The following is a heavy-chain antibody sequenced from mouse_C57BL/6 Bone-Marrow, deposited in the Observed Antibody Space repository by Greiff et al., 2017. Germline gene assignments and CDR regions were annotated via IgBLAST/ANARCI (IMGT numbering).Heavy chain of an antibody. CDR3: ARDYDSSYWYFDF. J-gene: IGHJ1*03. Sequence: QVQLQQSGPELVKPGASVTLSCKASGYTFTSYDINWVKQRPGQGLEWIGWIYPRDGSTKYNEKFKGKATLTVDTSSSTAYMELHSLTSEDSAVYFCARDYDSSYWYFDFWGTGTTVTVSS. CDR1: GYTFTSYD. V-gene: IGHV1-85*01. D-gene: IGHD1-1*01. CDR2: IYPRDGST.